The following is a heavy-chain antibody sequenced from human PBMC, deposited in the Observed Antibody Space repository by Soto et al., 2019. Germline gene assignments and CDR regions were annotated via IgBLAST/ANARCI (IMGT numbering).Heavy chain of an antibody. V-gene: IGHV3-7*01. CDR1: CFTFSDSY. D-gene: IGHD5-12*01. J-gene: IGHJ4*02. CDR2: IKQDGSQI. CDR3: VRESTWLRHYDY. Sequence: SVKRPGAASCFTFSDSYMGWISQAPGKGLGWVANIKQDGSQILYQGSLRGRFVISRDNTLNTLYLHVTGLRAEDTAVYYCVRESTWLRHYDYWGQGTVVTVSS.